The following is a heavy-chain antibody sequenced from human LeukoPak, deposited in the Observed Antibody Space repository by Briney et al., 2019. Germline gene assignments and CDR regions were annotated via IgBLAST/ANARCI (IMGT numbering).Heavy chain of an antibody. Sequence: SVKVSCKASGGTFSSYAISWVRQAPGQGLEWMGRIIPILGIANYAQMFKGRVTITADKSTSTAYMELSSLRSEDTAVYYCARDRNRYGSGSLFFFDNWGQGTLVTVSS. CDR2: IIPILGIA. V-gene: IGHV1-69*04. J-gene: IGHJ4*02. D-gene: IGHD3-10*01. CDR3: ARDRNRYGSGSLFFFDN. CDR1: GGTFSSYA.